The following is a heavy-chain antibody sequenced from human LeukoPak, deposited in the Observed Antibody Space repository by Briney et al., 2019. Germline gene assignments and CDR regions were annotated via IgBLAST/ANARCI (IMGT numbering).Heavy chain of an antibody. CDR3: ARVRGGNRGDAFDI. CDR2: ISSSSSYI. J-gene: IGHJ3*02. CDR1: GFTFSSYS. Sequence: PGGSLRLSCAASGFTFSSYSMNWVRQAPGKGLEWVSSISSSSSYIYYADSVKGRFTISRDNSKNTLYVQMKSLGAEDTALYYCARVRGGNRGDAFDIWGQGAMVTVSS. D-gene: IGHD4-23*01. V-gene: IGHV3-21*04.